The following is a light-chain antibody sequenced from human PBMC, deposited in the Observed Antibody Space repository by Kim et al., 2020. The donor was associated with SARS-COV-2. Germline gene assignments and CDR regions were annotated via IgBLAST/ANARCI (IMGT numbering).Light chain of an antibody. J-gene: IGKJ1*01. V-gene: IGKV3-15*01. CDR3: QQYNNWPPERT. Sequence: PGERATLSCRASQSVSSNLAWYQQKPGQAPRLLIYAASTRATGIPARFSGSGSGTEFTLTISSLQSEDFAVYYCQQYNNWPPERTFGQGTKVEIK. CDR1: QSVSSN. CDR2: AAS.